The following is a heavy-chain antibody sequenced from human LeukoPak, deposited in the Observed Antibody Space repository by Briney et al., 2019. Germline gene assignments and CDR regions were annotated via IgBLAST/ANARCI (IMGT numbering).Heavy chain of an antibody. CDR1: GYTFTSYD. CDR2: MNPNSGNT. V-gene: IGHV1-8*03. Sequence: ASVKVSCKASGYTFTSYDINWVRQATGQGLEWMGWMNPNSGNTGYAQKLQGRVTITRNTSISTAYMELSSLRSEDTAVYYCARLRRRSGWYPNWFDPWGQGTLVTVSS. D-gene: IGHD6-19*01. J-gene: IGHJ5*02. CDR3: ARLRRRSGWYPNWFDP.